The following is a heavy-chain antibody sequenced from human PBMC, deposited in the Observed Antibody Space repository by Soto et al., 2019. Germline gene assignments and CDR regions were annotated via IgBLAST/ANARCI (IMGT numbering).Heavy chain of an antibody. V-gene: IGHV3-30-3*01. CDR3: ARGPHQYYYDSSGYFPHDY. J-gene: IGHJ4*02. D-gene: IGHD3-22*01. CDR2: ISNDGSNK. CDR1: GFTFSSYA. Sequence: QVQLVESGGGVVQPGRSLRLSCAASGFTFSSYAMHWVRQAPGKGLEWVAVISNDGSNKYYADSVRGRFTISRDNSKNTLYLQMISLRAEDTAVYYCARGPHQYYYDSSGYFPHDYWGQGTLVTVSS.